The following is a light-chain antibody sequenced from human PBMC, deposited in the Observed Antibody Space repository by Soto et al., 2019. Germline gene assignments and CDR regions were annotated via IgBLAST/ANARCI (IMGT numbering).Light chain of an antibody. Sequence: QSVLTQSPSASASLGASVKLTCTLSSGHSSYAIAWHQQQPEKGPRYLMKLNSDGSHSKRDGIPDRFSGSSSGAERYLTISSLQSEDEADYYCQTWGTGLWVFGGGTKLTVL. CDR2: LNSDGSH. J-gene: IGLJ3*02. CDR3: QTWGTGLWV. V-gene: IGLV4-69*01. CDR1: SGHSSYA.